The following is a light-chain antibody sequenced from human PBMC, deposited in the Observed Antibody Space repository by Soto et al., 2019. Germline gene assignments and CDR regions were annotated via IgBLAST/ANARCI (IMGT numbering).Light chain of an antibody. J-gene: IGKJ5*01. V-gene: IGKV3-11*01. CDR1: QTVSSS. CDR3: QQHNQWPIT. Sequence: EIVLTQSPGTLSLSPGERATLSCRASQTVSSSLAWYQQKPGQAPRLLIYEVSNRATGIPARFSGSGSGADFTLTISCLQSEDSAVYYCQQHNQWPITFGQGTRLEIK. CDR2: EVS.